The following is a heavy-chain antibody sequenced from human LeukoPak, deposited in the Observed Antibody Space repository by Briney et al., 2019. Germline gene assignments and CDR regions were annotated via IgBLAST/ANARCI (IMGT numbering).Heavy chain of an antibody. Sequence: PGGSLRLSCAASGFTFSSYSMNWVRQAPGKGLEWVSYISSSSTIYYADSVKGRFTISRDNAKNSLYLQMNSLRDEDTAVYYCATVSHRVRDFDYWGQGTLVTVSS. CDR2: ISSSSTI. CDR3: ATVSHRVRDFDY. D-gene: IGHD3-10*01. J-gene: IGHJ4*02. CDR1: GFTFSSYS. V-gene: IGHV3-48*02.